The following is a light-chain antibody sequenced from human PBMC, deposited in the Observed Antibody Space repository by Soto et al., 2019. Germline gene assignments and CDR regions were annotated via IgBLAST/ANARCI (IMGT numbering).Light chain of an antibody. CDR3: QQYYSSPKP. CDR1: QSVSSSY. J-gene: IGKJ1*01. V-gene: IGKV3-20*01. Sequence: FTQPPGTLSLSPGERATLSCRASQSVSSSYLAWYQQKPGQAPRLLIYGASSRATGIPDRFSGSGSGTDFTLTIIRLEPDDFAVYYCQQYYSSPKPFGQGTKVDIK. CDR2: GAS.